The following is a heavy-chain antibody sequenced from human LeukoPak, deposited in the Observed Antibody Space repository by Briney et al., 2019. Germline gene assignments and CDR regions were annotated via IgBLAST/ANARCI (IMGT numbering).Heavy chain of an antibody. J-gene: IGHJ6*03. CDR3: ARARSYSNYVGYYYYYMDV. CDR2: MNPNSGNT. CDR1: RYTFTSYD. D-gene: IGHD4-11*01. Sequence: ASVKVSCKASRYTFTSYDINWVRQATGQGLEWMGCMNPNSGNTGYAQKFQGRVTITRNTSISTSYMELSSLRSEDTAVYYCARARSYSNYVGYYYYYMDVWGKGTTVTVSS. V-gene: IGHV1-8*03.